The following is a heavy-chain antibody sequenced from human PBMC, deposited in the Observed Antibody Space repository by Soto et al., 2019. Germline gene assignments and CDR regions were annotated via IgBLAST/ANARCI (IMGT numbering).Heavy chain of an antibody. Sequence: SGPTLVNPTQTLTLTCTFSGFSFTTAGGAVGWIRQTPGGALEWLTLIYYNDDRRFSPSLKTRLTITGDTSKNQVVLSLTNVDPGDTATYFCAHSDGGYEIIYFDFWGQGIPVTVSS. CDR3: AHSDGGYEIIYFDF. CDR2: IYYNDDR. J-gene: IGHJ4*02. D-gene: IGHD5-12*01. CDR1: GFSFTTAGGA. V-gene: IGHV2-5*01.